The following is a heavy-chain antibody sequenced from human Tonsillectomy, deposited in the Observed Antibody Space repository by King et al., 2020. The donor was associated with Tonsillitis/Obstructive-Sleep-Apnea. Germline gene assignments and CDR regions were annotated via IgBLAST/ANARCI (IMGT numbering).Heavy chain of an antibody. CDR1: GFTFSSYT. CDR3: AIDRGELLGVINLYYYSMDV. CDR2: MSSSRTYI. V-gene: IGHV3-21*01. Sequence: EVQLVESGGGLVKPGGSLRLSCAASGFTFSSYTMNWVRQAPGKGLEWVSSMSSSRTYIYYADSVKGRFTISRDNAQNSLFLQMNSLRAEDTAVYYCAIDRGELLGVINLYYYSMDVWGKGTTVTVSS. J-gene: IGHJ6*03. D-gene: IGHD3-10*01.